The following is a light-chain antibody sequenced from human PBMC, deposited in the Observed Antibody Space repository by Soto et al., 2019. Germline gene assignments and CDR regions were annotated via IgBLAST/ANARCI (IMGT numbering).Light chain of an antibody. J-gene: IGLJ1*01. CDR1: SSDIGGYNY. CDR2: DVT. Sequence: QSALTQPASVSGSPGQSITISCTGTSSDIGGYNYVSWYQQHPGKAPKLLISDVTNRPSGVSNRFSGSKSANTASLTISGLQAEGEAEYYCSSYTSSTTFVFGPGTKVTVL. V-gene: IGLV2-14*03. CDR3: SSYTSSTTFV.